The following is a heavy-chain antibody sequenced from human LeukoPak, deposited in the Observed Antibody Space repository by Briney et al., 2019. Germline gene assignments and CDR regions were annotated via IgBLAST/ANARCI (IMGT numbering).Heavy chain of an antibody. Sequence: PSETLSLTCTVSGGSISSSSYYWGWIRQPPGKGLEWIGSIYYSGSTYCNPSLKSRVTISVDTSKNQFSLKLSSVTAADTAVYYCARDRGGPFEYFDLWGRGTLVTVSS. J-gene: IGHJ2*01. CDR1: GGSISSSSYY. D-gene: IGHD3-9*01. CDR3: ARDRGGPFEYFDL. CDR2: IYYSGST. V-gene: IGHV4-39*02.